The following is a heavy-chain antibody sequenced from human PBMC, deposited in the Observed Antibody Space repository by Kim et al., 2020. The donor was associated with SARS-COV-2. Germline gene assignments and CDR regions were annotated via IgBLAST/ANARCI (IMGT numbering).Heavy chain of an antibody. V-gene: IGHV7-4-1*02. CDR1: GYTFTSYA. CDR2: INTNTGNP. J-gene: IGHJ4*02. Sequence: ASVKVSCKASGYTFTSYAMNWVRQAPGQGLEWMGWINTNTGNPTYAQGFTGRFVFSLDTSVSTAYLQISSLKAEDTAVYYFARGSPMADFWSGYPTYFDYWGQGTLVTVSS. CDR3: ARGSPMADFWSGYPTYFDY. D-gene: IGHD3-3*01.